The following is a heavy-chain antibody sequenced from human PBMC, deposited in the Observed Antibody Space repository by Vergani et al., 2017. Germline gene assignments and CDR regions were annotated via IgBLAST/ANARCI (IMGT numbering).Heavy chain of an antibody. CDR3: ARSYYDFWVGYYHRGLPRRTGFDY. CDR2: INHSGRT. Sequence: QVQLQQWGAGLLKPSETLSLTCAVYGGSFSGYYWSWIRQPPGRGLEWIGEINHSGRTNYNPSLKSRVTISVDTSKTQFSLKLCSVTAADTAVYYCARSYYDFWVGYYHRGLPRRTGFDYLGQGTLVTVSS. CDR1: GGSFSGYY. D-gene: IGHD3-3*01. J-gene: IGHJ4*02. V-gene: IGHV4-34*01.